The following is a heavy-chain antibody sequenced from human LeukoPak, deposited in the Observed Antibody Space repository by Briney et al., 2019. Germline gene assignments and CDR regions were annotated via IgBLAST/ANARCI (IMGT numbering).Heavy chain of an antibody. CDR3: ARLGDYYYYYMDV. CDR2: IYPGDSDT. J-gene: IGHJ6*03. D-gene: IGHD3-16*01. Sequence: GESLKISCKGSGYSFTNYWIGWVRQMPGKGLEWMGIIYPGDSDTRYSPSFQGQVTISADKSISTAYLQWSSLKASDTAMYYCARLGDYYYYYMDVWGRGTTVTVSS. V-gene: IGHV5-51*01. CDR1: GYSFTNYW.